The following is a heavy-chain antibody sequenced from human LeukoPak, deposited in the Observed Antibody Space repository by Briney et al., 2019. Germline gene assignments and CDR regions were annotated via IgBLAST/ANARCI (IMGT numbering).Heavy chain of an antibody. CDR3: ARAYYDGSGSPIFDY. CDR2: IYYSGST. V-gene: IGHV4-30-4*01. Sequence: SETLSLTCTVSGGSISSGDYYWSWIRQPPGTGLEWIGYIYYSGSTYYNPSLKSRVTISVDTSKNQISLKLSSVTAADTAVYYCARAYYDGSGSPIFDYWGQGTLVTVSS. J-gene: IGHJ4*02. CDR1: GGSISSGDYY. D-gene: IGHD3-22*01.